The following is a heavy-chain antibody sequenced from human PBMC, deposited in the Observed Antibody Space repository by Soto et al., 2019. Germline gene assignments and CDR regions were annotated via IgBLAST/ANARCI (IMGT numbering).Heavy chain of an antibody. V-gene: IGHV4-30-2*01. CDR1: GGSGSSGGYC. CDR3: SRVDPGETSPFDH. Sequence: TLPHTCAVSGGSGSSGGYCWSWIRRPPGKGLEWIGYYYHDGTTFYNPALKSRVTMTRDTSTSTVYMEVSSLRSEDTAVYYCSRVDPGETSPFDHWGQGTLVTVSS. D-gene: IGHD3-10*01. J-gene: IGHJ4*02. CDR2: YYHDGTT.